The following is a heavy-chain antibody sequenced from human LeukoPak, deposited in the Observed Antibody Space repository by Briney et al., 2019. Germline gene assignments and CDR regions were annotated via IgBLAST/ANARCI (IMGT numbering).Heavy chain of an antibody. CDR1: GGSISSGGYY. J-gene: IGHJ4*02. CDR3: AREGAGYSSSWYSG. CDR2: IYHSGST. D-gene: IGHD6-13*01. Sequence: SETLSLTCTVSGGSISSGGYYWSWIRQPPGKGLEWIGYIYHSGSTYYNPSLRSRVTISVDTSKNHFSLKLSSVTAADTAVYYCAREGAGYSSSWYSGWGQGTLVTVSS. V-gene: IGHV4-30-2*05.